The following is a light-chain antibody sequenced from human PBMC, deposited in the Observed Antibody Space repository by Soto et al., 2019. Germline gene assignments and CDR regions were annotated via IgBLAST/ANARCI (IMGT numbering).Light chain of an antibody. CDR3: QQYSRSPWT. CDR1: QSVASNY. J-gene: IGKJ1*01. V-gene: IGKV3-20*01. CDR2: GAS. Sequence: EIVLTQSPGTLSLSPGEGATLSCRASQSVASNYLAWYQQKPGQAPRLLIYGASSRATGIPDRFSGSGSGTDFTLTISRLEPEDFAVYNCQQYSRSPWTFGQGTKVDIK.